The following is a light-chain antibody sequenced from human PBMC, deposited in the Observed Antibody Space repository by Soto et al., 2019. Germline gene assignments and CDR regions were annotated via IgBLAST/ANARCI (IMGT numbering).Light chain of an antibody. J-gene: IGLJ2*01. CDR2: DVS. CDR1: SSDVGGYNY. CDR3: SSYTSRAGGVV. V-gene: IGLV2-14*01. Sequence: QSALTQPASVSGSPGQSITISCTGTSSDVGGYNYVSWYQQHPGKAPKLMIYDVSYRPSGVSNRFSGSKSGNTPSLTISGLQAEDEADYYCSSYTSRAGGVVFGGGTKLTVL.